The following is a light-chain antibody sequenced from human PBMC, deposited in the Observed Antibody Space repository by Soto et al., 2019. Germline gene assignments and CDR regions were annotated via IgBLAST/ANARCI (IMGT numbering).Light chain of an antibody. CDR1: KLGDKY. Sequence: SYELTQPPSVSVSPGQTASITCSGDKLGDKYACWYQQRPGQSPVLVIYQDSIRPSGIPERFSGSNSGNTATLTISGTQALDEADYYCQTWDSSTVVFGAGTKLTVL. V-gene: IGLV3-1*01. CDR3: QTWDSSTVV. CDR2: QDS. J-gene: IGLJ2*01.